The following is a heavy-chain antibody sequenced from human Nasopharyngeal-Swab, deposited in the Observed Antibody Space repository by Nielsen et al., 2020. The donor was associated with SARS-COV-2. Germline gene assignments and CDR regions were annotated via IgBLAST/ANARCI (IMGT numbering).Heavy chain of an antibody. V-gene: IGHV5-51*01. Sequence: GESLKISCKGSGYSFTSYWIAWVRQMPGKGLEWMGIIFPGDSDTRYSPSFEGRVTISVDQSITTAYLHWTSLKASDTAKYYCAIGAAVGTLFHGMDVWGQGTMVTVSS. CDR2: IFPGDSDT. CDR1: GYSFTSYW. CDR3: AIGAAVGTLFHGMDV. D-gene: IGHD1-26*01. J-gene: IGHJ6*02.